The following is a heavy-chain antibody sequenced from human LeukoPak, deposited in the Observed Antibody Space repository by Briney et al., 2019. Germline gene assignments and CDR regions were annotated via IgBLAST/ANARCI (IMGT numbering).Heavy chain of an antibody. D-gene: IGHD5-18*01. CDR2: IYYSGST. V-gene: IGHV4-59*01. CDR1: GGSISSYY. CDR3: ARAGGYSYGPQYNWFGP. J-gene: IGHJ5*02. Sequence: SETLSLXCIVSGGSISSYYWSWIRQPPGKGLEWIGYIYYSGSTNYNPSLKSRVTISLDTSKNQFSLKLSSVTAADTAMYYCARAGGYSYGPQYNWFGPWGQGTLVTVSS.